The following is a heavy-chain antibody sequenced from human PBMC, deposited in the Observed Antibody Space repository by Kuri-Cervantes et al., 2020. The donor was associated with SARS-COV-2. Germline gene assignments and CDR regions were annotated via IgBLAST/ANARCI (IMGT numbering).Heavy chain of an antibody. CDR1: GFSFTSYF. Sequence: GESLKISCKGSGFSFTSYFISWVRQMPGKGLEWMGRIDPSDSYTNYSPSFQGHVTFSADKSINTASLQWSGLRASDTAIYYCAIFFIPGVVDYWGPGTLVTVSS. V-gene: IGHV5-10-1*01. D-gene: IGHD2-21*01. CDR3: AIFFIPGVVDY. J-gene: IGHJ4*02. CDR2: IDPSDSYT.